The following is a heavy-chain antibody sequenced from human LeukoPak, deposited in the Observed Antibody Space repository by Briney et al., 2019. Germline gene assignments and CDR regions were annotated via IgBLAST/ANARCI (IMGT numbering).Heavy chain of an antibody. Sequence: GGSLRVSCAASGFTFSDYYMSWIRQAPGKGLEWVSYISSSGSTIYYADSVKGRFTISRGNAKNSLYLQMNSLRAEDTAVYYCARGGGILLRYFDWLPLDYWGQGTLVTVSS. J-gene: IGHJ4*02. V-gene: IGHV3-11*04. CDR3: ARGGGILLRYFDWLPLDY. CDR1: GFTFSDYY. CDR2: ISSSGSTI. D-gene: IGHD3-9*01.